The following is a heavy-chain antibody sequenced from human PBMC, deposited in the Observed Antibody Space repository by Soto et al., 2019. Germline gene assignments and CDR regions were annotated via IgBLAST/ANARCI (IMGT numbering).Heavy chain of an antibody. CDR2: VNPSGGHT. CDR1: GDTFTDYY. D-gene: IGHD2-21*02. V-gene: IGHV1-46*01. Sequence: QVQLMQSGAEVKKPGASVKVSCKASGDTFTDYYIHWVRQAPGQGLEWMGTVNPSGGHTTYAQHFLGRVTMTRDTSTITLYMELTSLTSDDTSIYYCARGGHVVVVTAALDYWCQVTLVTVSS. CDR3: ARGGHVVVVTAALDY. J-gene: IGHJ4*02.